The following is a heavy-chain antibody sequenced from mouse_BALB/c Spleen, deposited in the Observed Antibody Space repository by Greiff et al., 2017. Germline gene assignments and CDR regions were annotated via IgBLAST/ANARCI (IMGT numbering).Heavy chain of an antibody. Sequence: EVKLMESGGGLVQPGGSRKLSCAASGFTFSDYGMAWVRQAPGKGPEWVAFISNLAYSIYYADTVTGRFTISRENAKNTLYLEMSSLRSEDTAMYYCARDKGYYFDYWGQGTTLTVSS. CDR1: GFTFSDYG. CDR3: ARDKGYYFDY. D-gene: IGHD1-3*01. J-gene: IGHJ2*01. CDR2: ISNLAYSI. V-gene: IGHV5-15*02.